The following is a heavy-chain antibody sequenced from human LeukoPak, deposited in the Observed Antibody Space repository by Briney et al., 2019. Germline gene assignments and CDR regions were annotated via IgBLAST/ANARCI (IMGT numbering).Heavy chain of an antibody. CDR3: AKYAGAGAYDRHNEFDS. Sequence: SGGSLRLSCAASGFTFSSYWMNWVRKAPGTGLERVAVVAYDGSNKYPADSLKGRFTISRDNSKNTLFLEMNSLRPEDTAVYYCAKYAGAGAYDRHNEFDSWGQGTLVTVSS. CDR1: GFTFSSYW. V-gene: IGHV3-30*18. J-gene: IGHJ4*02. D-gene: IGHD3-22*01. CDR2: VAYDGSNK.